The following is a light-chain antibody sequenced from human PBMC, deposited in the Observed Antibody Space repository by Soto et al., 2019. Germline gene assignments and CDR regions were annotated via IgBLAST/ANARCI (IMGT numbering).Light chain of an antibody. CDR1: SSDGGGYNY. CDR2: DVS. J-gene: IGLJ2*01. Sequence: QSALTQPRSVSGSPGQSVTISCTGTSSDGGGYNYVSWYQQHPGKAPKLMIYDVSKRPSGVPDRFSGSKSGNTASLTISGLQAEDEADYYCCSYAGSYTPVFGGGTQLTVL. CDR3: CSYAGSYTPV. V-gene: IGLV2-11*01.